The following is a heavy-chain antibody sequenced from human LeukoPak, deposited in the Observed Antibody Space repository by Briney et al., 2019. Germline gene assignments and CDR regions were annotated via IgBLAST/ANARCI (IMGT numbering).Heavy chain of an antibody. D-gene: IGHD3-3*01. J-gene: IGHJ5*02. V-gene: IGHV4-34*01. CDR3: ARRFIRLNYDFWSGYHRGRFDP. CDR1: GGSFSGYY. Sequence: SETLSLTCAVYGGSFSGYYWSWIRQPPGKGLEWIGEINHSGSTNYNPSLKSRVTISVDTSKNQFSLKLSSVTAADTAVYYCARRFIRLNYDFWSGYHRGRFDPWGQGTLVTVSS. CDR2: INHSGST.